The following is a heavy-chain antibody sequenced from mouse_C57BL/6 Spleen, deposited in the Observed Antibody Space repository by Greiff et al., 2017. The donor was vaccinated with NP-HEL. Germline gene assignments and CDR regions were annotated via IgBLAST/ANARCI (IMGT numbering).Heavy chain of an antibody. V-gene: IGHV1-64*01. CDR3: ANSNYEGWYFDV. Sequence: VKLQQPGAELVKPGASVKLSCKASGYTFTSYWMHWVKQRPGQGLEWIGMIHPNSGSTNYNEKFKSKATLTVDKSSSTAYMQLSSLTSEDSAVYYCANSNYEGWYFDVWGTGTTVTVSS. D-gene: IGHD2-5*01. J-gene: IGHJ1*03. CDR2: IHPNSGST. CDR1: GYTFTSYW.